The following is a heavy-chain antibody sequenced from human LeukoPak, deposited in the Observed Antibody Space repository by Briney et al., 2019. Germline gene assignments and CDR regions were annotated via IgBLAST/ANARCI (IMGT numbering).Heavy chain of an antibody. CDR1: GFTFDDYA. CDR2: ISWGGGST. D-gene: IGHD5-24*01. J-gene: IGHJ4*02. V-gene: IGHV3-43D*03. CDR3: AKAGYNIFDY. Sequence: GGSLRLSCAASGFTFDDYAMHWVRQAPGKGLEWVSLISWGGGSTYYADSVKGRFTISRDNSKNSLYLQMNSLRAEDTALYYCAKAGYNIFDYWGQGTLVTVSS.